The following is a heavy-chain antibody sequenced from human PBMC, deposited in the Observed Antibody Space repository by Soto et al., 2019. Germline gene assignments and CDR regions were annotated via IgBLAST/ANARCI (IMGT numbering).Heavy chain of an antibody. J-gene: IGHJ6*03. Sequence: GASVKVSCKASGYTFTSYDINWVRQATGQELEWMGWMNPNSVNTGYAQKFQGRVTMTRNTSISTAYMELSSLISEDTAVYYCARVLPYYYYMDVWGKGTTVTVSS. CDR1: GYTFTSYD. CDR2: MNPNSVNT. V-gene: IGHV1-8*01. CDR3: ARVLPYYYYMDV.